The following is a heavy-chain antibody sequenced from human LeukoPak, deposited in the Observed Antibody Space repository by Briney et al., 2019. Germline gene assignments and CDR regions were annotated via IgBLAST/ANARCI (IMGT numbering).Heavy chain of an antibody. CDR1: GGSISSSSNY. J-gene: IGHJ5*02. CDR2: IYYSGDT. D-gene: IGHD6-13*01. Sequence: SGTLSLTCSVSGGSISSSSNYWGWIRQPPGKGLEWIGSIYYSGDTYYNPSLRSRVIISVDTSKNQFSLKLTSVTAADTAVYYCARSSAAEGPTHNWFGPWGQGTLVTVPS. CDR3: ARSSAAEGPTHNWFGP. V-gene: IGHV4-39*01.